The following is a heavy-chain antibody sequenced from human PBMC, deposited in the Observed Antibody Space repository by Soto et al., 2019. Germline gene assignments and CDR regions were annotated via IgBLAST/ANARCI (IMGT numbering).Heavy chain of an antibody. Sequence: QVQLVESGGGLVKPGGSLRLSCAASGFTFSDYYMSWIRQAPGKRLEWVSYINSSSSYTNYADSVKGRFTISRDNAKNSLYMQMNSLRAEDTAMYYCPRIIAAAGGRRYFDLWGRGTLVTVSS. CDR2: INSSSSYT. D-gene: IGHD6-13*01. CDR3: PRIIAAAGGRRYFDL. CDR1: GFTFSDYY. J-gene: IGHJ2*01. V-gene: IGHV3-11*05.